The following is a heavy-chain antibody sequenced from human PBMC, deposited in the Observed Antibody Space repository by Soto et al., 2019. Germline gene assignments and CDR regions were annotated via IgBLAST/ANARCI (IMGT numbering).Heavy chain of an antibody. D-gene: IGHD2-2*01. CDR2: IYYSGST. J-gene: IGHJ5*02. V-gene: IGHV4-30-4*01. CDR1: GGSISSGDYY. Sequence: QVQLQESGPGLVKPSQTLSLTCTVSGGSISSGDYYWSWIRQPPGKGLEWIGYIYYSGSTYYNPSLKSRVTISVDTSKNQFSLKLSSVTAADTAVYYCARTPLNCISTSCYEATVVSWFDPWGQGTLVTVSS. CDR3: ARTPLNCISTSCYEATVVSWFDP.